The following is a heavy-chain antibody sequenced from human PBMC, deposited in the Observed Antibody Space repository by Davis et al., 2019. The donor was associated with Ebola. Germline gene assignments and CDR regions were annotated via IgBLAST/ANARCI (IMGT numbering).Heavy chain of an antibody. CDR1: GFTFTSYA. CDR3: ARGSGWYTEYYFDH. CDR2: ISYEGSGK. J-gene: IGHJ4*02. V-gene: IGHV3-30-3*01. Sequence: GESLKISCAASGFTFTSYAMYWVRQAPGKGLEWVAHISYEGSGKDHADSLKGRFTISRDNSKDTLYLEMNSLRAEDTALYYCARGSGWYTEYYFDHWGQGTLVTVSS. D-gene: IGHD6-19*01.